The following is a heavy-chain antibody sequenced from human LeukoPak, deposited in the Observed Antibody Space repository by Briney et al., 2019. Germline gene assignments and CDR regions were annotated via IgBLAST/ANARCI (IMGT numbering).Heavy chain of an antibody. CDR2: ISSSSSTI. V-gene: IGHV3-48*02. CDR1: GFTFSSYS. J-gene: IGHJ5*02. Sequence: GRSLRLSCAASGFTFSSYSMNWVRQAPGKGREWVSYISSSSSTIYYADSVKGRFTISRDNAKNSLHLQMNSLRDEDTAVYYCARVIFDPWGQGTLVTVSS. CDR3: ARVIFDP.